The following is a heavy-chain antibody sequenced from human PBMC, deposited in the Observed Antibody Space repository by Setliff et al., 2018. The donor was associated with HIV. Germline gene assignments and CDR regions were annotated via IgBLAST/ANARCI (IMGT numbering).Heavy chain of an antibody. J-gene: IGHJ6*02. V-gene: IGHV4-34*01. Sequence: KTSETLSLTCAVYGGSFSGYYWSWIRQPPGKGLEWIGEVTHSGRTNYNPSLKSRVTISVDTSKNQFSLKLSSLIAADTDVYYCARIFGDQGYYYGMDVWGQGTTVTVSS. CDR2: VTHSGRT. D-gene: IGHD3-3*01. CDR3: ARIFGDQGYYYGMDV. CDR1: GGSFSGYY.